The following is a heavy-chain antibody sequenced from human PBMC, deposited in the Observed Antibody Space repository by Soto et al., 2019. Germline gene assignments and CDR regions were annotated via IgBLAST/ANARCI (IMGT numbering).Heavy chain of an antibody. Sequence: SETLSLTCTVSGGSISSYYWSWIRQPPGKGLEWIGYIYYSGSTNYNPSLKSRVTISVDTSKNQFSLKLSSVTAADTAVYYCAIVNKYYYDSIVYYXXXYXXDVLGQGTTVTXX. V-gene: IGHV4-59*01. CDR1: GGSISSYY. D-gene: IGHD3-22*01. CDR3: AIVNKYYYDSIVYYXXXYXXDV. CDR2: IYYSGST. J-gene: IGHJ6*02.